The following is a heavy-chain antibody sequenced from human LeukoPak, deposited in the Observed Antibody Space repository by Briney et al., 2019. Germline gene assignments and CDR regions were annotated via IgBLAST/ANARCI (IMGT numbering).Heavy chain of an antibody. CDR3: ARDSYGSYYYYYMDV. J-gene: IGHJ6*03. CDR1: GGSISNYY. CDR2: IYTSGST. V-gene: IGHV4-4*07. Sequence: SETLSLTCTVSGGSISNYYWSWIRQPAGKGLEWIGRIYTSGSTNYNPSLKSRVTMSVDTSKNQFSLKLSSVTAADTAVYYCARDSYGSYYYYYMDVWGKGTTVTVSS. D-gene: IGHD5-18*01.